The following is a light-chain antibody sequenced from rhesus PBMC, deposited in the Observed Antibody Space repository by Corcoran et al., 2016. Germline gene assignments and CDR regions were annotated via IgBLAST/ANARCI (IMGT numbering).Light chain of an antibody. CDR3: SSYEASDNFI. J-gene: IGLJ1*01. Sequence: QSAPIQSPSVSGSLGQSVTISCTGTSSDIGRFDFVSWYRQQSGTTPHLLIYKVNKRPSGVSDRFSGSKSGYTASLTISGLQAEDEADYYCSSYEASDNFIFGTGTRLTVL. CDR1: SSDIGRFDF. V-gene: IGLV2-11*01. CDR2: KVN.